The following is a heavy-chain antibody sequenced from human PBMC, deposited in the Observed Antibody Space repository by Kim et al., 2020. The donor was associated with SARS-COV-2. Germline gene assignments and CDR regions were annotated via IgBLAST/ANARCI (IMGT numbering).Heavy chain of an antibody. V-gene: IGHV1-2*04. D-gene: IGHD3-10*01. Sequence: ASVKVSCKASGYTFTGYYMHWVRQAPGQGLEWMGWINPNSGGTNYAQKFQGWVTMTRDTSISTAYMELSRLRSDDTAVYYCARGTYYYGSGTQGPIYYYYYGMDVWGQGTTGTVSS. CDR2: INPNSGGT. J-gene: IGHJ6*01. CDR3: ARGTYYYGSGTQGPIYYYYYGMDV. CDR1: GYTFTGYY.